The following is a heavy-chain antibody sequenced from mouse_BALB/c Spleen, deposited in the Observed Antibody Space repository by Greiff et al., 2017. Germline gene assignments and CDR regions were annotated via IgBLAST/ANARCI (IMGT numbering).Heavy chain of an antibody. CDR2: ISSGGSYT. Sequence: EVNLVESGGDLVKPGGSLKLSCAASGFTFSSYGMSWVRQTPDKRLEWVATISSGGSYTYYPDSVKGRFTISRDNAKNTLYLQMSSLKSEDTAMYYCARLITTVVAYYFDYWGQGTTLTVSS. CDR1: GFTFSSYG. CDR3: ARLITTVVAYYFDY. D-gene: IGHD1-1*01. J-gene: IGHJ2*01. V-gene: IGHV5-6*01.